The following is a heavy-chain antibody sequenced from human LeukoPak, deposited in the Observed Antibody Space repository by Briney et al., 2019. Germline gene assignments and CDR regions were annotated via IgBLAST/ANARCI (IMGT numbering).Heavy chain of an antibody. V-gene: IGHV3-33*01. J-gene: IGHJ4*02. CDR1: GFTFSSYG. Sequence: PGRSLSLSCAASGFTFSSYGMHWVRQAPGKGLEWVAVIWYDGSNKYYADSVKGRFTISRDNSKNTLYLQMNSLRAEDTAVYYCARYLYDSSGYPYWGQGTLVTVSS. CDR3: ARYLYDSSGYPY. D-gene: IGHD3-22*01. CDR2: IWYDGSNK.